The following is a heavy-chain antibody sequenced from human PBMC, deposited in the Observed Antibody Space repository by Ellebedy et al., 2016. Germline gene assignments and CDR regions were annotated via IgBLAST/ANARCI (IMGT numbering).Heavy chain of an antibody. V-gene: IGHV3-30-3*01. CDR2: ISYDGSNK. CDR1: GFTFSSYA. J-gene: IGHJ4*02. Sequence: GESLKISCAASGFTFSSYAMHWVRQAPGKGLEWVAVISYDGSNKYYADSVKGRFTISRDNSRNTLYLQMNSLRAEDTAVYYCAREGDRWGYSSGFDYWGQGTLVTVSS. CDR3: AREGDRWGYSSGFDY. D-gene: IGHD6-19*01.